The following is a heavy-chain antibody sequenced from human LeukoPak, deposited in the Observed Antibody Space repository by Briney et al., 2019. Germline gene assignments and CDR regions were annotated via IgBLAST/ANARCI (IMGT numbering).Heavy chain of an antibody. Sequence: GGSLRLSCAGSGFTFSDYYMSGIRQARAKGLEGVAYISGSSNNTKYADYVKGRFTISSNNAKNPMYLQMNRLRAEDTAMYYCVRDSAHVVVVPAAFPPGLANWFDPWRQGTLVTVSS. CDR1: GFTFSDYY. D-gene: IGHD2-2*01. CDR2: ISGSSNNT. CDR3: VRDSAHVVVVPAAFPPGLANWFDP. V-gene: IGHV3-11*05. J-gene: IGHJ5*02.